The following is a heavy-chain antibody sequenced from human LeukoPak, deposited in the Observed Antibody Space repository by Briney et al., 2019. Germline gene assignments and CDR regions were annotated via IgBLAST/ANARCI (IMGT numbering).Heavy chain of an antibody. J-gene: IGHJ4*02. CDR3: ATETYYYGSGSYFGY. CDR1: GYTFTGYY. D-gene: IGHD3-10*01. CDR2: INPNSGGT. V-gene: IGHV1-2*02. Sequence: GASVKVSCKASGYTFTGYYMHWVRQAPGQGLEWMGWINPNSGGTNYAQKFQGRVTMTRDTSISTAYMELSSLRSEDTAVYYCATETYYYGSGSYFGYWGQGTLVTVSS.